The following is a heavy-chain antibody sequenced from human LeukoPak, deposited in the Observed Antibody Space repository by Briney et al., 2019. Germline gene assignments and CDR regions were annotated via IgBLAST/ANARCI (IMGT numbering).Heavy chain of an antibody. CDR1: GFTFSNYS. J-gene: IGHJ4*02. Sequence: PGGSLRLSCAASGFTFSNYSMNWVRQAPGKGLEWVSSISRSSIYIYYADSVKGRFTISRDNAKNSLSLQMNSLRAEDTAVYYCARDPYYYDSSGYYFDYWGQGTLVTVSS. D-gene: IGHD3-22*01. CDR3: ARDPYYYDSSGYYFDY. CDR2: ISRSSIYI. V-gene: IGHV3-21*06.